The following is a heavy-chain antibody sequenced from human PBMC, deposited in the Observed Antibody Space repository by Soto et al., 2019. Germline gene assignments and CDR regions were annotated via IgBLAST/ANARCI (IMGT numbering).Heavy chain of an antibody. J-gene: IGHJ6*03. CDR1: GYTFTSYY. CDR2: INPSGSSP. V-gene: IGHV1-46*01. CDR3: ARVFRPDDSGDTDSYYDG. Sequence: GYSLQVCCTTSGYTFTSYYIHWVRQAPGQGPEWMGKINPSGSSPSYAQRFQGRVTLTSDTSTSAVYMELSGLRSEDTAIYYCARVFRPDDSGDTDSYYDGWGKGNPVTVYS. D-gene: IGHD3-22*01.